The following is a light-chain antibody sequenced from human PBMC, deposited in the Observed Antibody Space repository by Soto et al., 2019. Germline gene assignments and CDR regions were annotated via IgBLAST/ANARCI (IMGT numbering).Light chain of an antibody. Sequence: IQMTHSASPLSASVVERVNRRLLASQSIGDSLAWYQQKPGKAPYLLISDVSSLERGVPSRFSGSGSGTEFTLTISSMQPDDFATFYCQQYNGYSRTFGQGTKVDIK. J-gene: IGKJ1*01. CDR2: DVS. CDR3: QQYNGYSRT. CDR1: QSIGDS. V-gene: IGKV1-5*01.